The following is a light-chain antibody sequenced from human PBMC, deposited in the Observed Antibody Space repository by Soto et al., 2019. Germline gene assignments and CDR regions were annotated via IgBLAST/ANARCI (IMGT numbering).Light chain of an antibody. CDR2: GAS. V-gene: IGKV3-20*01. Sequence: PGTLSLSPGERATLSCRASQSVSSSYLAWYQQKPGQAPRLLIYGASSRATGIPDRFSGSGSGTDFTLTISRLEPEDFAVYYCQQYGSSRWTVGQGTKVDIK. CDR3: QQYGSSRWT. CDR1: QSVSSSY. J-gene: IGKJ1*01.